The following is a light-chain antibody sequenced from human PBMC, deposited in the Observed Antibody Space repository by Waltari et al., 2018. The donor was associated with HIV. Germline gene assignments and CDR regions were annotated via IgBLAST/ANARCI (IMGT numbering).Light chain of an antibody. V-gene: IGLV1-47*01. CDR2: RDN. CDR3: VVWDDSLSGVD. CDR1: SSNIGSHN. Sequence: QSMSPQSPSASGSTAQRLTISCSGSSSNIGSHNVFWYQHLPGTAPNSLIYRDNQQPSGVPDRISGSRSGTSASLAISGLRSEDEAVYYCVVWDDSLSGVDFGGGTSLTVL. J-gene: IGLJ2*01.